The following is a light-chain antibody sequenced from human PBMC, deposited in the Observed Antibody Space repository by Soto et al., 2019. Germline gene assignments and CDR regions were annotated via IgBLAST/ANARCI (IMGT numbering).Light chain of an antibody. Sequence: EILLPQSPGPLSLSPGERSTLSCMASQSVSNNYLAWYQQKPGQAPRLLIYQTSIRAAGIPARFSASGSGTDFTLTISDVQPEDFAVYFCQQYGSSPRTFGQGTKVDIK. CDR2: QTS. CDR3: QQYGSSPRT. J-gene: IGKJ1*01. CDR1: QSVSNNY. V-gene: IGKV3-20*01.